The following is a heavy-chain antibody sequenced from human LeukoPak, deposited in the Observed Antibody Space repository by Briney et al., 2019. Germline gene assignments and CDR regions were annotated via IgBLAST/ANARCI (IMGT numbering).Heavy chain of an antibody. V-gene: IGHV4-34*01. CDR3: ACRNEYYSCTSRTKFDL. CDR2: INHSGST. Sequence: SETLSLTCAVYGGSFSGYYWSWLRQPPGKGLDGIGEINHSGSTNYNPFLNRAVTISVDSTKNRFSLKLSSVTPADTAVYYCACRNEYYSCTSRTKFDLWGQGTLVTVSS. J-gene: IGHJ5*02. CDR1: GGSFSGYY. D-gene: IGHD2-2*01.